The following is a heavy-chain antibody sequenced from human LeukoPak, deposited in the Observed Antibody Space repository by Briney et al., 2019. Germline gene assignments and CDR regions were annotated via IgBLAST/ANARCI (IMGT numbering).Heavy chain of an antibody. J-gene: IGHJ4*02. V-gene: IGHV3-23*01. CDR3: EKAEYYYDSSGYYTRRGLFDY. Sequence: GGSLRLSCAASGFTFSSYAMSWVRQAPGKGLEWVSAISGSGGSTYYADSVKGRFTISRDNSKNTLYLQMNSLRAEDTAVYYCEKAEYYYDSSGYYTRRGLFDYWGQGTLVTVSS. D-gene: IGHD3-22*01. CDR2: ISGSGGST. CDR1: GFTFSSYA.